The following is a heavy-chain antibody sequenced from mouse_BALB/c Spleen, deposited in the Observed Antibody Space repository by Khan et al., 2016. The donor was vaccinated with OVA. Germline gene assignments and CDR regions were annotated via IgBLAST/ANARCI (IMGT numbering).Heavy chain of an antibody. V-gene: IGHV2-2*01. J-gene: IGHJ3*01. Sequence: VELVESGPGLVLPSQSLSITCTVSGFSLTTYGIHWVRQSPGKGLEWLGVIWSDGSTDINAAFISRMSISKDNSKSQVFFKVNSLQPDDTAMYDCARNSYMYDFTYWGQGTLVTVSA. CDR3: ARNSYMYDFTY. D-gene: IGHD2-14*01. CDR1: GFSLTTYG. CDR2: IWSDGST.